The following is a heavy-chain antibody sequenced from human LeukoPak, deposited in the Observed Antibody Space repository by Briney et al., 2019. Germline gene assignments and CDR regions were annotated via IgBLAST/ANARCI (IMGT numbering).Heavy chain of an antibody. D-gene: IGHD6-19*01. CDR2: ISSSSSYI. J-gene: IGHJ3*02. V-gene: IGHV3-21*01. CDR1: GFTFSSYS. CDR3: ARDLAVGWPDAFDI. Sequence: GGSLRLSCAASGFTFSSYSMNWVRQAPGKGLEWVSSISSSSSYIYYADSVKGRFTISRDNAKNSLYLQMNSLRAEDTAVYYCARDLAVGWPDAFDIWGQGTMVTVSS.